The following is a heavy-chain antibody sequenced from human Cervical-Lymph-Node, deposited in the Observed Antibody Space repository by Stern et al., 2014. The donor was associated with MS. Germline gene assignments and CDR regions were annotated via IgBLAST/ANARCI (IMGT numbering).Heavy chain of an antibody. CDR1: GDSISSGNYY. CDR2: IYSSGTT. V-gene: IGHV4-61*02. J-gene: IGHJ4*02. Sequence: QVHLQESGPGLVKPSQTLSLTCTVSGDSISSGNYYWSWIRQPAGKGLEWIGRIYSSGTTYYNPSLRSRVTISIDTSNTHFSWKLSSVTATDTAVYYCATQGRALAPDWGQGTLVTVSS. CDR3: ATQGRALAPD.